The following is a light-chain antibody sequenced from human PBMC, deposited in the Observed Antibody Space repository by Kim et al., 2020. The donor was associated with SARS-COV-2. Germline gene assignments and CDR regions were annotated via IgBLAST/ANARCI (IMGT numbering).Light chain of an antibody. V-gene: IGKV3-15*01. CDR2: GAS. CDR1: RSVSSN. J-gene: IGKJ1*01. CDR3: QQYNNWWT. Sequence: SVSPGERATLSCGASRSVSSNLAWYQQKPGQAPRLLIYGASTRATGIPARFSGSGSGTEFTLTISSLQSEDFAVYYCQQYNNWWTFGQGTKVEIK.